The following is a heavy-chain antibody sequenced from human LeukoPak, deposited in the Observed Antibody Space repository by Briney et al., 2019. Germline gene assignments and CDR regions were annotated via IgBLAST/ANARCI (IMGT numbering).Heavy chain of an antibody. CDR1: GFTFSSYE. CDR3: ARPSPRDYYYMDV. CDR2: ISSSGSTI. V-gene: IGHV3-48*03. Sequence: GGSLRLSCAASGFTFSSYEMNWVRQAPGKGLEWVSYISSSGSTIYYADSVKGRFTISRDNSKNTLYLQMNSLRAEDTAVYYCARPSPRDYYYMDVWGKGTTVTVSS. D-gene: IGHD2-2*01. J-gene: IGHJ6*03.